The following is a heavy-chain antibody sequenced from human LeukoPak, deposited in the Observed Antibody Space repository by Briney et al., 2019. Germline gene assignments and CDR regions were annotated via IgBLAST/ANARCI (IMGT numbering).Heavy chain of an antibody. CDR3: ARVPVLIISPGLDY. CDR1: EYTFSGYY. D-gene: IGHD3-16*01. J-gene: IGHJ4*02. V-gene: IGHV1-2*02. CDR2: INPKSGNT. Sequence: ASVKVSCKASEYTFSGYYMHWVRQAPGQGLEWMGWINPKSGNTKYAQKFQGGVSITSDTSMSTVYMELSSLRSDDTAVYYCARVPVLIISPGLDYWGQGTLVTVSS.